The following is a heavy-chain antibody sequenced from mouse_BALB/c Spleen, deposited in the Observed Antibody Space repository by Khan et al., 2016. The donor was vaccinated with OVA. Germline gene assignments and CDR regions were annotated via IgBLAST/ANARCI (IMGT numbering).Heavy chain of an antibody. CDR1: GFSLTSYG. Sequence: QVQLKQSGPGLVQPSQSLSITCTASGFSLTSYGVHWVRQSPGKGLEWLGVIWSGGSTDYNAAFISRLSISKDNSKSQVFFKMNSLQANDTAIYYCDRNYGNLYAMGYWGQGTSVTVSS. J-gene: IGHJ4*01. V-gene: IGHV2-2*02. CDR2: IWSGGST. CDR3: DRNYGNLYAMGY. D-gene: IGHD2-1*01.